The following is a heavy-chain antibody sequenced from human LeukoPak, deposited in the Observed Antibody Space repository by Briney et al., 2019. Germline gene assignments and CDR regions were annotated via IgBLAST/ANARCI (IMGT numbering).Heavy chain of an antibody. Sequence: SQTLSLTCTVSGGSISSGSYYWSWIRQPAGKGLEWIGRIYTSGSTNYNPSLKSRVTISVDTSKNQFSLKLSSATAADTAMYYCARVPPPYYYDSSGDDAFDIWGQGTMVTVSS. J-gene: IGHJ3*02. D-gene: IGHD3-22*01. V-gene: IGHV4-61*02. CDR1: GGSISSGSYY. CDR3: ARVPPPYYYDSSGDDAFDI. CDR2: IYTSGST.